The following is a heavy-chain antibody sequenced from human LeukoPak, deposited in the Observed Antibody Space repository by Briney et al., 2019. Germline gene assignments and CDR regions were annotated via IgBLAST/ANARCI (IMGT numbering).Heavy chain of an antibody. D-gene: IGHD5-18*01. Sequence: PSETLSLTCAVYGGTFTDYYWTWIRQPPGKGLEWIGEINHFGRTTYIPSLKSRVTISVDTSKNQFSLRLSSVTAADTAMYYCASLYGDTPFSRNFDFWGQGTLVTVSS. V-gene: IGHV4-34*01. CDR3: ASLYGDTPFSRNFDF. J-gene: IGHJ4*02. CDR2: INHFGRT. CDR1: GGTFTDYY.